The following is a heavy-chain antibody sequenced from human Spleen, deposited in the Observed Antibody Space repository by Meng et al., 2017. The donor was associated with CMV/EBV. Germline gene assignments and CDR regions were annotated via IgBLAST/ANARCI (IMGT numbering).Heavy chain of an antibody. D-gene: IGHD5-12*01. CDR1: GYNFDDYG. CDR3: ARDPTLGYSGSHPFDC. J-gene: IGHJ4*02. V-gene: IGHV3-20*04. CDR2: INWNGATA. Sequence: GESLKISCVGSGYNFDDYGMNWVRQVPGKGLEWVAGINWNGATADYAASVKGRFTISRDNAKNSLYLQMNSLRAEDTAVYYCARDPTLGYSGSHPFDCWGQGTLVTVSS.